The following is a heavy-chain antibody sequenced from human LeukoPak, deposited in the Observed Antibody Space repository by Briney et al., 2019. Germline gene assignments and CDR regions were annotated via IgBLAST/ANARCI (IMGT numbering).Heavy chain of an antibody. Sequence: GGSLRLSCAASGFTFSGYWMSWVRQTPEKGLEWVANIKQDGYEKYYVDSVKGRFTISRDNAKNSLYLQMNSLRADDTTIYYCARDKIVGPTTLDYWGQGTLVTVSS. CDR2: IKQDGYEK. V-gene: IGHV3-7*01. J-gene: IGHJ4*02. CDR1: GFTFSGYW. CDR3: ARDKIVGPTTLDY. D-gene: IGHD1-26*01.